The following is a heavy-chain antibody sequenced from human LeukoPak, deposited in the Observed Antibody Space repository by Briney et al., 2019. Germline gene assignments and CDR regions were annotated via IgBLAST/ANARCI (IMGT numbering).Heavy chain of an antibody. CDR3: ARASGSYGTGSYYYYGMDV. CDR2: IFHSGST. Sequence: SETLSLTCAVSGYSISSGYYWGWIRQRPGAGLEGIGSIFHSGSTYYNPALKSRVNMSVDTSKNQISLKLSSVTAAATAVYYCARASGSYGTGSYYYYGMDVWGKGTTVTVSS. CDR1: GYSISSGYY. V-gene: IGHV4-38-2*01. J-gene: IGHJ6*04. D-gene: IGHD3-10*01.